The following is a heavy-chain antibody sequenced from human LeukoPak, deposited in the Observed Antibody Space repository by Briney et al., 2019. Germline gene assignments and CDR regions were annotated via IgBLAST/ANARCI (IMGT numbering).Heavy chain of an antibody. Sequence: PGGSLRLSCAASGITFSNPWMCWVRQAPGKGLEWVANIKEDGSEKYYVNSVKGRFTISRDNAKNSLYLQMNSLRAEDTAVYYCARGGGSGSYYKRELDYWGQGTLVTVSS. CDR1: GITFSNPW. CDR2: IKEDGSEK. D-gene: IGHD3-10*01. J-gene: IGHJ4*02. CDR3: ARGGGSGSYYKRELDY. V-gene: IGHV3-7*01.